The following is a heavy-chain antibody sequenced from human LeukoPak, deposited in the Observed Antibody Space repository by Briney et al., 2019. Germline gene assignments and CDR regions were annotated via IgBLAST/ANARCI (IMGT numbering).Heavy chain of an antibody. J-gene: IGHJ3*02. CDR3: ASPYYDFWSGSYDAFDI. CDR2: IKQDGSEK. V-gene: IGHV3-7*01. D-gene: IGHD3-3*01. CDR1: GFTFSSYW. Sequence: GGSLRLSCAASGFTFSSYWMSWVRQAPGKGLEWVANIKQDGSEKYYVDSVKGRFTISRDNAKNSLYLQMNSLRAEDTAVYYCASPYYDFWSGSYDAFDIWGQGTMVTVSS.